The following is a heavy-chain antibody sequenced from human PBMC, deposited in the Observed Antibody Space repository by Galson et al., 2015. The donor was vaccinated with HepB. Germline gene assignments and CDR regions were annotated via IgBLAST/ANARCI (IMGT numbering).Heavy chain of an antibody. D-gene: IGHD3-3*01. J-gene: IGHJ4*02. V-gene: IGHV3-48*01. CDR3: ARVAGYDFWSGPYFDY. Sequence: SLRLSCAASGFTFSSYSMNWVRQAPGKGLEWVSYISSSSSTIYYADSVKGRFTISRDNAKNSLYLQMNSLRAEDTAVYYCARVAGYDFWSGPYFDYWGQGTLVTVSS. CDR2: ISSSSSTI. CDR1: GFTFSSYS.